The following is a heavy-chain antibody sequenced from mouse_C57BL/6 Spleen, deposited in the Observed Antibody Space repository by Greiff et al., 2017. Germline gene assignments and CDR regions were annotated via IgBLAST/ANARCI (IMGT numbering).Heavy chain of an antibody. D-gene: IGHD2-4*01. J-gene: IGHJ2*01. CDR2: IDPSDSET. CDR1: GYTFTSYW. V-gene: IGHV1-52*01. CDR3: ARSRDYDGDD. Sequence: QVQLQQPGAELVRPGSSVKLSCKASGYTFTSYWMHWVKQRPIQGLEWIGNIDPSDSETHYNQKFKDKATLTVDKSSSTAYMQLSSLTSEDSAVYYCARSRDYDGDDWGQGTTLTVSS.